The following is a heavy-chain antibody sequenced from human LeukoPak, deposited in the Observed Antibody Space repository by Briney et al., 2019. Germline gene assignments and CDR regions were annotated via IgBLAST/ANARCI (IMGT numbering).Heavy chain of an antibody. CDR1: GFSFSNYG. D-gene: IGHD3-22*01. V-gene: IGHV3-30*03. J-gene: IGHJ4*02. CDR2: ISFYGNSE. Sequence: GGSLRLSCAASGFSFSNYGIHWVRQAPGKGLEWVAVISFYGNSEYYADSVKGRFTVSRDNSKSTLYLQMNSLRAEDTAVYYCARARNDYDSNGFSFLDYWGQGTLVTVSS. CDR3: ARARNDYDSNGFSFLDY.